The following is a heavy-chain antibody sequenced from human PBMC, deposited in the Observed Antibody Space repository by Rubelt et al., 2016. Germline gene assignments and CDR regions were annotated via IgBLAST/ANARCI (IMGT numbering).Heavy chain of an antibody. D-gene: IGHD6-13*01. CDR1: GASLRIFS. V-gene: IGHV4-4*07. J-gene: IGHJ4*02. CDR3: ARGWGSRWYYFDY. CDR2: VDPRGST. Sequence: LSLTCTVSGASLRIFSWSWVRQSAGQGLEWIGRVDPRGSTNSNPSLKSRITMSVDTSKNQFSLKLNSVTAADTAVYFCARGWGSRWYYFDYWGQGILVTVSS.